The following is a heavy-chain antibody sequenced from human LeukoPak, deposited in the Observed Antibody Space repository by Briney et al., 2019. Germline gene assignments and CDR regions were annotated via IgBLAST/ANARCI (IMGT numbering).Heavy chain of an antibody. V-gene: IGHV3-30*02. D-gene: IGHD4-23*01. CDR2: IGYEGVHK. Sequence: GGSLRLSCAASGFTFNNFGMPWVCQAPGKGLEWVSFIGYEGVHKYYADSVKGRFTISKDNSKATLYLQMSSLRPEDTAVYYCAKDLHGGYSSDYWGQGTLVTVFS. CDR1: GFTFNNFG. CDR3: AKDLHGGYSSDY. J-gene: IGHJ4*02.